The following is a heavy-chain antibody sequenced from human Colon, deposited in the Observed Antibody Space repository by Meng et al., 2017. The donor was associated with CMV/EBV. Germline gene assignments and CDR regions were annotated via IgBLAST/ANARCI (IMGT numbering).Heavy chain of an antibody. CDR3: AKNAKLSSGYFDY. CDR2: ISGSGVGT. J-gene: IGHJ4*02. V-gene: IGHV3-23*01. Sequence: GESLKISCAASGFIFSNYALSWVRQAPGKGLEWVSGISGSGVGTYYADSVTGRFTISRDNSKDTLFLQMNSLRGDDTAVYYCAKNAKLSSGYFDYWGQGTLVTVSS. CDR1: GFIFSNYA. D-gene: IGHD6-6*01.